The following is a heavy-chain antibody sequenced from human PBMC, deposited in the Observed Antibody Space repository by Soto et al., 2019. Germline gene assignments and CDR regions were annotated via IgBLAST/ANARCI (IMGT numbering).Heavy chain of an antibody. Sequence: VASVKVSCKASGYTFTSYGISWVRQAPGQGLEWMGWISAYNGNTNYAQKLQGRVTMTTDTSTSTAYMELRSLRSDDTAVYYCAREGQAYDFWSGYSRPYNWFDPWGQGTLVTVSS. CDR3: AREGQAYDFWSGYSRPYNWFDP. D-gene: IGHD3-3*01. J-gene: IGHJ5*02. V-gene: IGHV1-18*04. CDR1: GYTFTSYG. CDR2: ISAYNGNT.